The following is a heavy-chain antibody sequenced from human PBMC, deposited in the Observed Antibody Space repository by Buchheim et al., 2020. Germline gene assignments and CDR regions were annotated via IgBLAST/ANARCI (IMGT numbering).Heavy chain of an antibody. D-gene: IGHD3-10*01. J-gene: IGHJ6*02. CDR1: GFTFSSYA. CDR2: ISGSGGST. V-gene: IGHV3-23*01. CDR3: AKERVWFGELLWNYYYYGMDV. Sequence: EVQLLESGGGLVQPGGSLRLSCAASGFTFSSYAMSWVRQAPGKGLEWVSAISGSGGSTYYADSVKGRLTISRDNSKKTLYLQMNSLRAEDTAVYYCAKERVWFGELLWNYYYYGMDVWGQGTT.